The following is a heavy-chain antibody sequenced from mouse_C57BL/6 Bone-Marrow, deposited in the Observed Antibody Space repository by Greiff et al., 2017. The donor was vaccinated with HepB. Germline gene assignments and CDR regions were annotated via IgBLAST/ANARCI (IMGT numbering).Heavy chain of an antibody. V-gene: IGHV1-74*01. CDR1: GYTFTSYW. CDR3: AILTTVVARAMDY. CDR2: IHPSDSDT. J-gene: IGHJ4*01. Sequence: QVQLQQPGAELVKPGASVKVSCKASGYTFTSYWMHWVKQRPGQGLEWIGRIHPSDSDTNYNQKFKGKATLTVDKSSSTADMQLSSLTSEDAAVYYCAILTTVVARAMDYWGQGTSVTVSS. D-gene: IGHD1-1*01.